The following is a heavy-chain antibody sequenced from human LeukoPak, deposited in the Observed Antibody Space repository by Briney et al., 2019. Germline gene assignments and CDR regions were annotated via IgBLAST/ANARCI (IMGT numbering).Heavy chain of an antibody. Sequence: PGGSLRLSWAAAGFTFSSYWMHWVRQAPGKGLVWVSRINTDGSSTSYADSVKGRFTISSDNAKNALYLQMNRLRDEATAEYYCARGKSYWFDPWGQGTLVTVSS. CDR3: ARGKSYWFDP. J-gene: IGHJ5*02. CDR2: INTDGSST. V-gene: IGHV3-74*01. CDR1: GFTFSSYW.